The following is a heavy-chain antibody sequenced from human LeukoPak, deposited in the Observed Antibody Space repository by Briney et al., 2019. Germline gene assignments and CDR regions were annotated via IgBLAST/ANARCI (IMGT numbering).Heavy chain of an antibody. CDR1: GGSISSYY. CDR3: ARARGVYYYFYMDV. J-gene: IGHJ6*03. D-gene: IGHD3-10*01. Sequence: SETLSLTCTVSGGSISSYYWSWIRQPQGKGLEWMGYIYYSGSTNYNPSLKSRVTISVDTSKNQFSLKLSSVTAADTAVYYCARARGVYYYFYMDVWGKGTTVPVSS. V-gene: IGHV4-59*01. CDR2: IYYSGST.